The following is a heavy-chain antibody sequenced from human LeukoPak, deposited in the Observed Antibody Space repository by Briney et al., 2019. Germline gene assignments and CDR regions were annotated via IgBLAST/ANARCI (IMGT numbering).Heavy chain of an antibody. CDR2: IIPILGIA. Sequence: GASVKVSCKASGGTFSSYAISWVRQAPGQGLEWMGRIIPILGIANYAQKFQGRVTITADKSTSTAYMELSSLRSEDTAVYYCARDFEDGYNLDYWGQGTLVTVSS. D-gene: IGHD5-12*01. CDR3: ARDFEDGYNLDY. J-gene: IGHJ4*02. CDR1: GGTFSSYA. V-gene: IGHV1-69*04.